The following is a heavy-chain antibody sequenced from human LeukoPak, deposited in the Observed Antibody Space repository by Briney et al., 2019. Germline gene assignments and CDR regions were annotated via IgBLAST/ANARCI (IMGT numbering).Heavy chain of an antibody. CDR2: ISSSSSYI. D-gene: IGHD6-13*01. CDR1: GFTFSSYD. J-gene: IGHJ4*02. V-gene: IGHV3-21*01. CDR3: ASDSIAAAGAG. Sequence: PGGSLRLSCAASGFTFSSYDMHWVRQAPGKGLEWVSSISSSSSYIYYADSVKGRFTISRDNAKNSLYLQMNSLRAEDTAVYYCASDSIAAAGAGWGQGTLVTVSS.